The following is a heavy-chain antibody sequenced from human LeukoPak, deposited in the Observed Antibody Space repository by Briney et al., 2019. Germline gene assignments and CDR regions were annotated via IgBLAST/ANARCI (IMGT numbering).Heavy chain of an antibody. CDR3: ARPLLGAVAGTIAYFDY. CDR1: GHSDPSNSAA. J-gene: IGHJ4*02. D-gene: IGHD6-19*01. CDR2: TYYRSKWYN. V-gene: IGHV6-1*01. Sequence: SQTLSLPCAISGHSDPSNSAACTWSRQSPSRGLGWLERTYYRSKWYNDDAVSVKSRITINPDTSKNQFSLQLNSVTPEDTAVYYCARPLLGAVAGTIAYFDYWGQGTLVTVSS.